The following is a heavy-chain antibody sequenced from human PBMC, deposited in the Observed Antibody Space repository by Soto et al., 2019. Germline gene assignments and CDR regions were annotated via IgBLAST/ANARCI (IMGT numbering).Heavy chain of an antibody. J-gene: IGHJ6*02. V-gene: IGHV1-46*01. CDR3: ATVDTAMTYGMDV. CDR2: INPSGGST. Sequence: GASVKVSCKASGYTFTSYYMHWVRQAPGQGLEWMGIINPSGGSTSYAQKFQGRVTMTRDTSTSTVYMELSSLRSEDTAAYYCATVDTAMTYGMDVWGQGTTVTVSS. D-gene: IGHD5-18*01. CDR1: GYTFTSYY.